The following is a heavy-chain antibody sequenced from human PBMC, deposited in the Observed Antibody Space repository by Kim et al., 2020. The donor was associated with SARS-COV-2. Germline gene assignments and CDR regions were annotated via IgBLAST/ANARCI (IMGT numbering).Heavy chain of an antibody. CDR2: TRNKANSYTT. V-gene: IGHV3-72*01. CDR1: GFTFSDHY. D-gene: IGHD6-19*01. CDR3: AREGSSGGYNWFDP. J-gene: IGHJ5*02. Sequence: GGSLRLSCAASGFTFSDHYMDWVRQAPGKGLEWVGRTRNKANSYTTAYAASVKGRFTISRDDSKNSLYLQMNSLKTEDTAVYYCAREGSSGGYNWFDPWGQGALVTVSS.